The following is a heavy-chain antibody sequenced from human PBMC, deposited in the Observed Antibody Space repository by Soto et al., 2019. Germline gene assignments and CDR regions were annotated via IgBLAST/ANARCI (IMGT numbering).Heavy chain of an antibody. CDR3: TRDRLDYGTTRPNNWFDS. CDR1: GFDLMRYH. V-gene: IGHV1-46*01. Sequence: QAQLVQSGAEVKKPGASVKVSCKASGFDLMRYHMYWVRQAPGQGLEWMGTINPGDGGTSYAEEFQDRDTMNRHTSTKTIYMELTSLTSKDTAVYFCTRDRLDYGTTRPNNWFDSWGQGTLVTVS. J-gene: IGHJ5*01. CDR2: INPGDGGT. D-gene: IGHD1-7*01.